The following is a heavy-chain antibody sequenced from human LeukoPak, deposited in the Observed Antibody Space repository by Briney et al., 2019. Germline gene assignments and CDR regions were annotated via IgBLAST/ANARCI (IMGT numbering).Heavy chain of an antibody. V-gene: IGHV3-74*01. J-gene: IGHJ4*02. CDR3: ARGEWMVAPFVDY. CDR1: GFTFSSYW. Sequence: GGSLRLSCAASGFTFSSYWMHWARQAPGKGLVWVSRINSDGSSTSYADSVKGRFTISRDNAKNTLYLQMNSLRAEDTAVYYCARGEWMVAPFVDYWGQGTLVTVSS. D-gene: IGHD3-10*01. CDR2: INSDGSST.